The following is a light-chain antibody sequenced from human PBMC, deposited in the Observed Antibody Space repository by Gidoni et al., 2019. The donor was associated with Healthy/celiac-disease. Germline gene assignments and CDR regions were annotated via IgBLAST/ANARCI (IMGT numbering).Light chain of an antibody. CDR2: DVS. J-gene: IGLJ3*02. V-gene: IGLV2-11*01. CDR3: CSYAGSYTLV. CDR1: SSDVGGYNY. Sequence: GSPGQSVTISCTGTSSDVGGYNYVSWYQQHPGKAPKLLIYDVSKRPSGVPDRFSGSKSGNTASLTISGLQAEDEADYYCCSYAGSYTLVFGGGTKLTVL.